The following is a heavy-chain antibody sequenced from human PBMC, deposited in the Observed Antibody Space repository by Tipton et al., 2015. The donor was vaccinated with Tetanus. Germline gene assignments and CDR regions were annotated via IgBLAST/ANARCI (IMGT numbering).Heavy chain of an antibody. Sequence: TLSLTCAVYGASFSDYYWSWIRQAPGKGLEWIGEINHSGSTNHNPSLKSRVTLSVDTSKNQFSLKLNSVTAADTAMYYCVTVNFPNYSHYGMDVWGQGTTLTVSS. J-gene: IGHJ6*02. CDR2: INHSGST. V-gene: IGHV4-34*01. D-gene: IGHD1-1*01. CDR1: GASFSDYY. CDR3: VTVNFPNYSHYGMDV.